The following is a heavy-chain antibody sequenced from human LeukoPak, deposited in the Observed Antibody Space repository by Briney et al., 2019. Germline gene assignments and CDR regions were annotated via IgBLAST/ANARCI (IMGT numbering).Heavy chain of an antibody. D-gene: IGHD3-22*01. CDR1: GFTFSGYA. V-gene: IGHV3-23*01. Sequence: PGGSLGLSCAASGFTFSGYAMSWVRQAPGKGLEWVPGISGSGGRTCNADFVKGRFTISRDNSENTLNLQMNSLRAEDTAVYYCAKVVQVFELDYDDRNDYPAGGFDYWGQGALVTVAS. CDR2: ISGSGGRT. CDR3: AKVVQVFELDYDDRNDYPAGGFDY. J-gene: IGHJ4*02.